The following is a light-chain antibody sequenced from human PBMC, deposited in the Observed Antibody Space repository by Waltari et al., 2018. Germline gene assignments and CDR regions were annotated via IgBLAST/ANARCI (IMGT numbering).Light chain of an antibody. CDR2: GNK. CDR3: GVWDDSLNGVV. CDR1: SFNIGSHT. Sequence: QSVLTQTPSASGTPGQRVTISCSGSSFNIGSHTVNWYQPLPGTAPKLIMFGNKHRPSGVPGRFSGSKSGTSAALAISGLQSEDEADYYCGVWDDSLNGVVFGGGTKLTVL. V-gene: IGLV1-44*01. J-gene: IGLJ2*01.